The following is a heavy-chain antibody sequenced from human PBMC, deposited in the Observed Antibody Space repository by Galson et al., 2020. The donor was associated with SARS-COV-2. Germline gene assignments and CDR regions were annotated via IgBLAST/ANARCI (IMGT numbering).Heavy chain of an antibody. D-gene: IGHD3-22*01. Sequence: TGGSLRLSCAASGFTFSTYAMHWVRQAPGEGLEWVAVISYDGSNKYYADSVKGRFTISRDNSKNTLYLQMDSLRAEDTAVYSCARDPGLGEWRKYYYDSGGDEPFDYWGQGTLVTVSS. CDR1: GFTFSTYA. CDR2: ISYDGSNK. CDR3: ARDPGLGEWRKYYYDSGGDEPFDY. V-gene: IGHV3-30-3*01. J-gene: IGHJ4*02.